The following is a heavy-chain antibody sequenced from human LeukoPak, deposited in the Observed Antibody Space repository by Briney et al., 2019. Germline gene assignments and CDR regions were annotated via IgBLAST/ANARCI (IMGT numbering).Heavy chain of an antibody. J-gene: IGHJ6*02. D-gene: IGHD3-10*01. CDR2: ISNNGGTT. CDR1: GFTFNIYA. Sequence: PGGSLRLPYSASGFTFNIYAIHWVLQAPGKGLEYVSVISNNGGTTYYADSVKGRFTISRDNSMNTLYLQMSSLRPEDTAAYYRVKGKGRGPLRYGRVVWGQGSTVTVSS. V-gene: IGHV3-64D*06. CDR3: VKGKGRGPLRYGRVV.